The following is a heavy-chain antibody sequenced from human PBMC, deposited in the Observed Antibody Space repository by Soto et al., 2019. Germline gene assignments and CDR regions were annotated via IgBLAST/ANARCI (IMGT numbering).Heavy chain of an antibody. Sequence: EVQLVESGGGLVQPGGSLRLTCTASGFTFSSSWMAWVRQAPGKGLEWVGNIKHDGSEVYYLDSVRGRFTISRDSAWKSLYLQVNSLRAEDTAVYYCADIQNNWFDPWGQGTLVAVSS. CDR1: GFTFSSSW. CDR2: IKHDGSEV. CDR3: ADIQNNWFDP. J-gene: IGHJ5*02. V-gene: IGHV3-7*01.